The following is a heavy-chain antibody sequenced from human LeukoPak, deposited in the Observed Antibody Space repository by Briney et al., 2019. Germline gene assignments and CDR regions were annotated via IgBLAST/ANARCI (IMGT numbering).Heavy chain of an antibody. J-gene: IGHJ5*02. V-gene: IGHV4-34*01. Sequence: SETLSLTCAVYGGSFSGYYWSWIRQPPGKGLEWIGEINHSGSTNYNPSLKSRVTISVDTSKNQFSLKLSSLTAADTAVYYCARRPGYSSGWRNWFDPWGQGTLVTVSS. CDR2: INHSGST. D-gene: IGHD6-19*01. CDR1: GGSFSGYY. CDR3: ARRPGYSSGWRNWFDP.